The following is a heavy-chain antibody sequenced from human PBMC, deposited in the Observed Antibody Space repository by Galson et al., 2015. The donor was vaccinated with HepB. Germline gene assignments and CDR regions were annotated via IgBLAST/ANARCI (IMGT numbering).Heavy chain of an antibody. CDR1: GGTFSSYA. D-gene: IGHD3-10*01. Sequence: SVKASCKASGGTFSSYAISWVRQTPGQGLEWMGGIIPIFGTANYAQKFQGRVTITADESTSTAYMELSSLRSEDTAVYCCARVGVASKTNDAFDIWGQGTMVTVSS. CDR3: ARVGVASKTNDAFDI. J-gene: IGHJ3*02. CDR2: IIPIFGTA. V-gene: IGHV1-69*13.